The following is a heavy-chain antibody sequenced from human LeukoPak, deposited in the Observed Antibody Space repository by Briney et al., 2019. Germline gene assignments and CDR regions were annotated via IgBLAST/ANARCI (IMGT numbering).Heavy chain of an antibody. D-gene: IGHD3-22*01. CDR3: ARHRIRRSSGYSRSDFDY. CDR1: GGSISSSSYY. CDR2: IYYSGST. V-gene: IGHV4-39*01. J-gene: IGHJ4*02. Sequence: PSETLSLTCTVSGGSISSSSYYWGWIRQPPGKGLEWIGSIYYSGSTYYNPSLKSRVTISVDTSKNQFSLKLSSVTAADTAVYYCARHRIRRSSGYSRSDFDYWGQGTLVTVSS.